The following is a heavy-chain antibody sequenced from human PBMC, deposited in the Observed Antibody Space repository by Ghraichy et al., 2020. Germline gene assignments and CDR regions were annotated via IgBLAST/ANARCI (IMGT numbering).Heavy chain of an antibody. J-gene: IGHJ5*02. CDR3: ARGGYCSSTSCFLKWFDP. V-gene: IGHV4-34*01. CDR2: INHSGST. Sequence: SDTLSLTCAVYVGSFSGYYWSWIRQPPGKGLEWIGEINHSGSTNYNPSLRSRVTISLDTSKNQFSLTLRSVTAADTAVYYCARGGYCSSTSCFLKWFDPWGQGTLVTVSS. CDR1: VGSFSGYY. D-gene: IGHD2-2*01.